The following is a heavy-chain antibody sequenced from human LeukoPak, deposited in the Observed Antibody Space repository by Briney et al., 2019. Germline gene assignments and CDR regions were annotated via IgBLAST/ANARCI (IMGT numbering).Heavy chain of an antibody. J-gene: IGHJ4*02. CDR1: GFTFSDHY. CDR2: IKQDGSEK. CDR3: ARGAYASSSDY. D-gene: IGHD6-6*01. Sequence: GGSLRLSCAASGFTFSDHYMDWVRQAPGKGLEWVASIKQDGSEKYYVDSVKGRLTISRDNAKNSVYLQMNSLRAEDTAVYYCARGAYASSSDYWGQGTLVTVSS. V-gene: IGHV3-7*05.